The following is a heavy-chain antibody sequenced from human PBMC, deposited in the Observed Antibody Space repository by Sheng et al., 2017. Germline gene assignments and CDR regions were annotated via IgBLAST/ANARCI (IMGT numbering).Heavy chain of an antibody. CDR1: GGSFSGYY. V-gene: IGHV4-34*01. J-gene: IGHJ4*02. D-gene: IGHD2-2*01. CDR3: ARAAGKYCSSTSCYLDYFDY. CDR2: INHSGST. Sequence: QVQLQQWGAGLLKPSETLSLTCAVYGGSFSGYYWSWIRQPPGKGLEWIGEINHSGSTNYNPSLKSRVTISVDTSKNQFSLKLSSVTAADTAVYYCARAAGKYCSSTSCYLDYFDYWCQGTLVTVSS.